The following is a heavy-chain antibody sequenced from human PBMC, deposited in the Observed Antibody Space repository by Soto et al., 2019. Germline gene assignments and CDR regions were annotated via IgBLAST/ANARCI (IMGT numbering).Heavy chain of an antibody. CDR3: ASAYYYDSSGYSPGGY. CDR2: IKQDGSQK. J-gene: IGHJ4*02. V-gene: IGHV3-7*01. Sequence: GGSLRLSCAASGLTFSSYRMSWVRQAPGKGLEWVANIKQDGSQKYYVDSVKGRFTISRDNAKNSLYLQMNSLRVEDTAVYYCASAYYYDSSGYSPGGYWGQGTLVTVSS. CDR1: GLTFSSYR. D-gene: IGHD3-22*01.